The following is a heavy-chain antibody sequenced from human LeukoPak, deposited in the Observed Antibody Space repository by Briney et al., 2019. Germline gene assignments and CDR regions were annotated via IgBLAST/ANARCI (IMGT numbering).Heavy chain of an antibody. CDR3: AKDDGSSTSWAFDY. D-gene: IGHD2-2*01. J-gene: IGHJ4*02. V-gene: IGHV3-33*06. CDR2: IWYDGSNK. Sequence: PGRSLRLSCAASGFTFSSYGMHWVRQAPGKGLEGVAVIWYDGSNKYYADSVKGRFTISRDNSKNTLYLQMNSLRAEDTAVYYCAKDDGSSTSWAFDYWGQGTLVTVSS. CDR1: GFTFSSYG.